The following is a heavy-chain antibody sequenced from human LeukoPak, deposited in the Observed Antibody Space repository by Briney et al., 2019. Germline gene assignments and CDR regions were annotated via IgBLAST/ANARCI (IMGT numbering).Heavy chain of an antibody. Sequence: SETLSLTCTVSGGSISSYYWSWIRQPAGKGLEWIGRIYTSGSTNYRPSLKSRVTMSVATSKNQFSLKLSSVTAADTAVYYCARAIPGIAAAHAFEIWGQETMVTVSS. D-gene: IGHD6-13*01. V-gene: IGHV4-4*07. CDR2: IYTSGST. CDR3: ARAIPGIAAAHAFEI. CDR1: GGSISSYY. J-gene: IGHJ3*02.